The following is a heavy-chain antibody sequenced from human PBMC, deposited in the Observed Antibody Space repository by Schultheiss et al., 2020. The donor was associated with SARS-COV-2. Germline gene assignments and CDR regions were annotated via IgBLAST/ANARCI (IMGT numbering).Heavy chain of an antibody. CDR1: GYSFTNYW. Sequence: GESLKISCKGSGYSFTNYWIGWVRQMPGKGLEWMGVIYPGDSDTRYSPSFQGQVTISADKSISTAYLQWSSLKASDSAMYYCARHEGAPYSSSCYPDYWGQGTLVTSPQ. CDR2: IYPGDSDT. D-gene: IGHD6-13*01. V-gene: IGHV5-51*01. J-gene: IGHJ4*02. CDR3: ARHEGAPYSSSCYPDY.